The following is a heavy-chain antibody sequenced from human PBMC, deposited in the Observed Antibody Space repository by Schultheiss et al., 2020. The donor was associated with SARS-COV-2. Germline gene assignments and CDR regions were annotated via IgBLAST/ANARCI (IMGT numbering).Heavy chain of an antibody. J-gene: IGHJ6*02. CDR2: IYYSGST. V-gene: IGHV4-59*06. D-gene: IGHD3-10*01. CDR1: GGSISSYY. CDR3: ARAKHYYGSGNYYYSYYGMDV. Sequence: SETLSLTCTVSGGSISSYYWSWIRQPPGKGLEWIGYIYYSGSTYYNPSLKSRVTISVDTSKNQFSLKLSSVTGADTAVYYCARAKHYYGSGNYYYSYYGMDVWGQGTTVTVSS.